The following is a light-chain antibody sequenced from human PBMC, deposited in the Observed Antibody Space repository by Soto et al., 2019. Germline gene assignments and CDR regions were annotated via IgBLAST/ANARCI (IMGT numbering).Light chain of an antibody. V-gene: IGLV2-23*01. CDR1: SSDVGSYNL. Sequence: QSVLTQPASVSGSPGQSITISCTGTSSDVGSYNLDSWYQQHPGKAPKLMIYEGSKRPSGVSNRFSGSKSGNTASLTISGLQAEDEADYYCCSYAGRSTYVVFGGGTKLTVL. J-gene: IGLJ2*01. CDR2: EGS. CDR3: CSYAGRSTYVV.